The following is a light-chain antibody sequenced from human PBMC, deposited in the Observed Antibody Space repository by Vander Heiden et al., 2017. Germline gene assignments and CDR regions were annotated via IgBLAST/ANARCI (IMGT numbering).Light chain of an antibody. CDR3: HQYGTSPRT. CDR2: GAS. J-gene: IGKJ1*01. V-gene: IGKV3-20*01. CDR1: QDVSSTY. Sequence: EIVLTQSPGTLSLSPGERATLSCRTSQDVSSTYLAWYQQKPGQPPRLLIYGASSRATGIPDRFSGSGSGTDFTLTITTLESEDFAVYYCHQYGTSPRTFGQGTKVEIK.